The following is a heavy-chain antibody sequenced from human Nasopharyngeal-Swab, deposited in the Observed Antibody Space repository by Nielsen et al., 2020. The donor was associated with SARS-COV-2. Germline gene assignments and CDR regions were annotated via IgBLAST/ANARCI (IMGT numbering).Heavy chain of an antibody. Sequence: SETLSLTCTVSGGSVSSESYYYTWSRQSPGKGLDWIGYIYYSGSSSYNPSLKSRVTISVDMSKNQFSLKLTSVTAADTAVYYCARDTVHYGMDVWGQGTTVTVSS. CDR2: IYYSGSS. CDR3: ARDTVHYGMDV. J-gene: IGHJ6*02. CDR1: GGSVSSESYY. V-gene: IGHV4-61*01. D-gene: IGHD4-11*01.